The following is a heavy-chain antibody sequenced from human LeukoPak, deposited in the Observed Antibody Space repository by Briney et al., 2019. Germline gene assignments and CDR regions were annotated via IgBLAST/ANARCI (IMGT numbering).Heavy chain of an antibody. Sequence: ASETLSLTCAVYGGSFSGYYWSWIRQPPGKGLEWIGEINHSGSTNYNPSLKSRVTISVDTSKNQFSLKLSSVTAADTAVYYCARGHHGVVVTAGQFDYWGQGTLVTVSS. CDR3: ARGHHGVVVTAGQFDY. CDR1: GGSFSGYY. CDR2: INHSGST. J-gene: IGHJ4*02. D-gene: IGHD2-21*02. V-gene: IGHV4-34*01.